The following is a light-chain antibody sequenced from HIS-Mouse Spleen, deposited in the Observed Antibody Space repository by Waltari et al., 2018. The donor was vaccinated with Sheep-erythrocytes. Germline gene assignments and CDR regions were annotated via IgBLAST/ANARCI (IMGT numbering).Light chain of an antibody. V-gene: IGLV2-23*01. J-gene: IGLJ3*02. CDR3: CSYAGSSTPWV. CDR1: SSDVGLYNL. Sequence: QSALTQPASVSGSPGRSITISCTGTSSDVGLYNLFSWYQQHPGKAPKLMIYEGSKRPSGVSNRFSGSKSGNTASLTISGLQAEDEADYYCCSYAGSSTPWVFGGGTKLTVL. CDR2: EGS.